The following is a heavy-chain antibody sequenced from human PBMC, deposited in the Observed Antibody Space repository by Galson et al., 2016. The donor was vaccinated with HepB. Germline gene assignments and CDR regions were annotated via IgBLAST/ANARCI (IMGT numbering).Heavy chain of an antibody. CDR2: TYYRSKWYT. J-gene: IGHJ6*02. CDR1: GDSVSTNIVA. Sequence: CAISGDSVSTNIVAWNWIRQSPSRGLEWLGRTYYRSKWYTVKAVSVQSRITINPDTSRNQFSLQLNSVTPEDTDVYYCTRVRHLARGMDVWGQGTTVTVSS. CDR3: TRVRHLARGMDV. D-gene: IGHD5-12*01. V-gene: IGHV6-1*01.